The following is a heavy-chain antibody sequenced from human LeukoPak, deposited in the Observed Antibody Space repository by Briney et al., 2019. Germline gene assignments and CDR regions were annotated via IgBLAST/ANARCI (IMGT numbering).Heavy chain of an antibody. V-gene: IGHV4-39*07. D-gene: IGHD6-6*01. Sequence: SETLSLTCTVSGGSISSSSYYWSWIRQPPGKGLEWIGEINHSGSTNYNPSLKSRVTISVDTSKNQFSLKLSSVTAADTAVYYCARGRQVKKIAARPLDYWGQGTLVTVPS. CDR3: ARGRQVKKIAARPLDY. CDR1: GGSISSSSYY. J-gene: IGHJ4*02. CDR2: INHSGST.